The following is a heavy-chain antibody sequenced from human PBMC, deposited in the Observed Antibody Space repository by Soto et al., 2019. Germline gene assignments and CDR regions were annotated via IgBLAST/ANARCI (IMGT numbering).Heavy chain of an antibody. CDR3: ARGGAPGAWGVNHYGMDV. J-gene: IGHJ6*02. Sequence: QVQLQESGPGLVKPSETLSLTCTVSGGSISSYYWSWIRQPPGKGLEWIGYIYYSGSTNYNPSLKRRVPISVDTATTQFSLKLSSVTAADTAVYYCARGGAPGAWGVNHYGMDVWGQGTTVTVSS. D-gene: IGHD3-10*01. V-gene: IGHV4-59*01. CDR2: IYYSGST. CDR1: GGSISSYY.